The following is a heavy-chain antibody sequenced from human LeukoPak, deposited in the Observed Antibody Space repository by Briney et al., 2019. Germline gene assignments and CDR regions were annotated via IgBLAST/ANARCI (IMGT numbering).Heavy chain of an antibody. D-gene: IGHD3-22*01. CDR1: GGSFSGYY. CDR3: SYYYYDSSGYYSFDY. Sequence: SETLSLTCAVYGGSFSGYYWSWIRQPPGKGLEWIGEINHSGSTNYNPSFKSRVTISVDTSKNQFSLKLSSVTAADTAVYYCSYYYYDSSGYYSFDYWGQGTLVTVSS. V-gene: IGHV4-34*01. CDR2: INHSGST. J-gene: IGHJ4*02.